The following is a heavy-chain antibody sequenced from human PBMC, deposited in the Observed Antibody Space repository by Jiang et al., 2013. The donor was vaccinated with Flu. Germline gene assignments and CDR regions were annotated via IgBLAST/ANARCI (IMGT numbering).Heavy chain of an antibody. CDR2: IYPGDSDT. D-gene: IGHD4-23*01. J-gene: IGHJ3*02. CDR1: YW. CDR3: ARQHDYGGNDAFDI. V-gene: IGHV5-51*01. Sequence: YWIGWVRQMPGKGLEWMGIIYPGDSDTRYSPSFPRPGHHLSRKSISTAYLQWSSLKASDTAMYYCARQHDYGGNDAFDIWGQGTMVTVSS.